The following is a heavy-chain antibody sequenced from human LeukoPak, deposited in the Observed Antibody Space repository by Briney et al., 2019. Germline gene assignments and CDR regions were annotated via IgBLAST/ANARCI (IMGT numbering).Heavy chain of an antibody. CDR2: INGDGSTT. V-gene: IGHV3-74*03. D-gene: IGHD3-10*01. Sequence: PGGSLRLSCTASGFTFSTCWINWVRQSPGKGLVWVALINGDGSTTTRADSVKGRFTISRDNAKNTAYLQMNSLRDEDTAVYYCARDYAGSPDYWGQGTLVTVSA. CDR3: ARDYAGSPDY. J-gene: IGHJ4*02. CDR1: GFTFSTCW.